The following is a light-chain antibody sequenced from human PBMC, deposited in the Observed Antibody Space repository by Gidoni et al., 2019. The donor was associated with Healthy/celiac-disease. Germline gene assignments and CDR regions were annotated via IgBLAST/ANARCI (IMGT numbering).Light chain of an antibody. J-gene: IGLJ2*01. CDR3: SSYAGSNNVV. CDR2: EVS. Sequence: QSALTQPPSASGSPGQSVTISCTGTSRDVGGYNYVSWYQQPPGKAPILMIYEVSKRPSGVPDRFFGSKSGNTASLTVSGLQAEDEADYYCSSYAGSNNVVFGGGTKLTVL. CDR1: SRDVGGYNY. V-gene: IGLV2-8*01.